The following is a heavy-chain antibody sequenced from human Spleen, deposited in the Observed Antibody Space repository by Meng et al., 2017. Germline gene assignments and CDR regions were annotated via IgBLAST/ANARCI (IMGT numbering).Heavy chain of an antibody. CDR3: VRSSAWVRTGFDP. J-gene: IGHJ5*02. CDR2: IYYSGST. CDR1: GGSINIPGYY. V-gene: IGHV4-39*01. Sequence: QPQLQESGPGLVKPSEALFLTCTVSGGSINIPGYYWGWIRQPPGKGLEWIGDIYYSGSTFYSPSLKSRVTVSIDTSKNQFSLKLTSVTAADTAVYFCVRSSAWVRTGFDPWGQGTLVTVSS. D-gene: IGHD3-22*01.